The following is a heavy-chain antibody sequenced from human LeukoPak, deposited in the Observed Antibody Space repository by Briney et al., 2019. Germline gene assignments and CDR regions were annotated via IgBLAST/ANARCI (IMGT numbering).Heavy chain of an antibody. V-gene: IGHV3-21*01. CDR2: ISSSSSYI. CDR1: GFTFSSYS. Sequence: GGSLRLSCAASGFTFSSYSMNWVRQAPGKGLEWVSFISSSSSYIYYADSVKGRFTISRDNAKNSLYLQMNSLRAEDTAVYYCARTKIAAAGLFDYWGREPWSPSPQ. CDR3: ARTKIAAAGLFDY. D-gene: IGHD6-13*01. J-gene: IGHJ4*02.